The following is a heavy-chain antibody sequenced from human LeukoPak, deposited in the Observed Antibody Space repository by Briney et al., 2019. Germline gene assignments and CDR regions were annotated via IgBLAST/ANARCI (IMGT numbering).Heavy chain of an antibody. J-gene: IGHJ4*02. CDR2: ISGSGGST. D-gene: IGHD6-19*01. CDR3: AKLGRSGPGYDY. CDR1: GFTFSSYA. Sequence: SGGSLRLSCAASGFTFSSYAMSWVRQAPGKGLEWVSAISGSGGSTYYADSVKGRFTISRDNSKNTLYLQMNSLRAEDTAVYYCAKLGRSGPGYDYWGQGTLVTVSS. V-gene: IGHV3-23*01.